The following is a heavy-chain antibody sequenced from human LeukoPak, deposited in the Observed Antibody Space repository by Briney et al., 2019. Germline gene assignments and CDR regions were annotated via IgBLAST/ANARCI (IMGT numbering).Heavy chain of an antibody. CDR3: ARDQYYGSGTYYNSSKGYFDY. V-gene: IGHV3-23*01. D-gene: IGHD3-10*01. CDR2: ISGSGVST. J-gene: IGHJ4*02. Sequence: GGSLRLSCAASGFTFSSYAMSWVRQAPGKGLEWVSGISGSGVSTYYADSVKGRFTISRDNAKNSLYLQMNSLRAEDTAVYYCARDQYYGSGTYYNSSKGYFDYWGQGTLVTVSS. CDR1: GFTFSSYA.